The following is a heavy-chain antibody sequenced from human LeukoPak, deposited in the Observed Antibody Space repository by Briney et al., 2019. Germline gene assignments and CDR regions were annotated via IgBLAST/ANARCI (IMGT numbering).Heavy chain of an antibody. CDR2: INHSGST. Sequence: SETLSLTCAVYGGSFSGYYWSWIRQPPGKGLEWIGEINHSGSTNYNPSLKSRVTISVDTSKNQFSLKLSSVTAADTAVYYCARGVYSSGWYGPPNDYWGQGTLVTVSS. CDR3: ARGVYSSGWYGPPNDY. J-gene: IGHJ4*02. V-gene: IGHV4-34*01. D-gene: IGHD6-19*01. CDR1: GGSFSGYY.